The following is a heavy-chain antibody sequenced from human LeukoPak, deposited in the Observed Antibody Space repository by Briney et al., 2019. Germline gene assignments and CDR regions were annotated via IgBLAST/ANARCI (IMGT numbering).Heavy chain of an antibody. Sequence: GGSLRLSCAAYGFTFSSYSMSWVRQAPGKGLEWVSSISSSSSYIYYADSVKGRFTISRDNAKNSLYLQMNSLRAEDTAVYYCAREGTTAMVIGGQDYWGQGTLVTVSS. D-gene: IGHD5-18*01. CDR3: AREGTTAMVIGGQDY. CDR2: ISSSSSYI. V-gene: IGHV3-21*01. J-gene: IGHJ4*02. CDR1: GFTFSSYS.